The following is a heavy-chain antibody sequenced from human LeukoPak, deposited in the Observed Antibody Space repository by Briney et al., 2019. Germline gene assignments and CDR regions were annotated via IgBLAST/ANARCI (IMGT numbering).Heavy chain of an antibody. V-gene: IGHV4-39*07. D-gene: IGHD3-22*01. CDR1: GASISSSSYY. CDR2: VYYSGST. Sequence: PSETLSLTCTVSGASISSSSYYWGWVRQPPGKGLEWIGSVYYSGSTYYNPSLKTRVTISLDTSNNQFSLKLRSVTAADTAVYYCARELPSTGFGESRFDPWGQGTLVTVSS. J-gene: IGHJ5*02. CDR3: ARELPSTGFGESRFDP.